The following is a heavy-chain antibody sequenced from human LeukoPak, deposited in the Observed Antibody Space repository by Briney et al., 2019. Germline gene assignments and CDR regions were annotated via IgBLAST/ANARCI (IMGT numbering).Heavy chain of an antibody. V-gene: IGHV3-30*19. D-gene: IGHD1-26*01. CDR2: ISYDGSNK. CDR1: GFTFSIYG. J-gene: IGHJ4*02. Sequence: GGSLRLSCAASGFTFSIYGMHWVRQAPGKGLEWVAVISYDGSNKYYADSEKGRFTISRDNSKNTLYLQMNSLRAEDTAVYYCARESGSYAGGFDYWGQGTLVTVSS. CDR3: ARESGSYAGGFDY.